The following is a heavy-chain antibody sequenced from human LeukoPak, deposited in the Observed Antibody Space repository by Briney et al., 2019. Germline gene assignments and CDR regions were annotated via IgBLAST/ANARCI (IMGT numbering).Heavy chain of an antibody. CDR1: GFTFSGYW. CDR2: IRTDGDT. CDR3: ARDARVGDPLDY. Sequence: GGSLRLSCAASGFTFSGYWMHWVRQAPDKGLMWVSRIRTDGDTSYADSVRGRFTISRDNSKNTLYLQMDSLRAEDTAVYYCARDARVGDPLDYWGQGTLVTVSS. J-gene: IGHJ4*02. V-gene: IGHV3-74*01. D-gene: IGHD4-17*01.